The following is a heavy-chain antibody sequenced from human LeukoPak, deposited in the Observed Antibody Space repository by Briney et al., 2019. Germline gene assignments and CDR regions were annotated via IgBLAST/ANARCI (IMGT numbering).Heavy chain of an antibody. Sequence: SETLSLTCTVSGGSISSSSYYWGWIRQPPGKGLEWIGSIYYSGSTYYNPSLKSRVTISVDTSKNQFSPKLSSVTAADTAVYYCARHGGTYSPNYYFDYWGQGTLVTVSS. V-gene: IGHV4-39*01. D-gene: IGHD3-16*01. CDR2: IYYSGST. CDR1: GGSISSSSYY. J-gene: IGHJ4*02. CDR3: ARHGGTYSPNYYFDY.